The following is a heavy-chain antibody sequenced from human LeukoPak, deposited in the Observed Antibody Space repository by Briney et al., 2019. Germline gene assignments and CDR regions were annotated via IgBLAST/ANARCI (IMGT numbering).Heavy chain of an antibody. CDR2: MYTGGDT. D-gene: IGHD3-10*01. CDR1: GFAVSSHY. Sequence: GGSLRLSCSASGFAVSSHYMSWVRQGPGKGLEWVSVMYTGGDTFYADSVKGRFTISRDNAKNSLYLQMNSLRAEDTAVYYCARDLGGSGSYYANYYFDYWGQGTLVTVSS. J-gene: IGHJ4*02. CDR3: ARDLGGSGSYYANYYFDY. V-gene: IGHV3-53*01.